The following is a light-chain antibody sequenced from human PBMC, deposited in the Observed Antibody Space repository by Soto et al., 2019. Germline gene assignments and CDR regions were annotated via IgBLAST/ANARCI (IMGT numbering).Light chain of an antibody. CDR3: QQRTSRPPWT. V-gene: IGKV3-11*01. J-gene: IGKJ1*01. CDR2: DAS. Sequence: EVVLTQSPATLSLSPGGRATLSCRASQSVGLSLAWYQQKPGQAPRLLIYDASERASGIPARFSGSGSGTDFTLTISSLEPEDFAVYYCQQRTSRPPWTFGQGTQVDIK. CDR1: QSVGLS.